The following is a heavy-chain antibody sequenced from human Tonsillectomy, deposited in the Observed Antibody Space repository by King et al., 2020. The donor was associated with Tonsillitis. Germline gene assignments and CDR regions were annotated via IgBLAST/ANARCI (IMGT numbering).Heavy chain of an antibody. V-gene: IGHV3-33*08. CDR2: IWYDGSNK. J-gene: IGHJ3*02. CDR3: ARAYSDILTIDAFDI. CDR1: GFTFSNYG. D-gene: IGHD3-9*01. Sequence: VQLVESGGGVVQPGRSLRLSCAASGFTFSNYGMHWVRQTPGKGLEWVAVIWYDGSNKYYADSVKGRFTTSRDNSKNTLYLQMNSLRAEDTAVYYCARAYSDILTIDAFDIWGQGTMVTVSS.